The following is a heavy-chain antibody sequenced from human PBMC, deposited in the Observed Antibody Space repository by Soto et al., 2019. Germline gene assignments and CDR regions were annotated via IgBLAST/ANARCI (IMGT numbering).Heavy chain of an antibody. CDR2: ISSSSSTI. CDR1: GFTFSSYS. D-gene: IGHD2-8*01. J-gene: IGHJ4*02. Sequence: GGSLRLSCAASGFTFSSYSMNWVRQAPGKWLEWVSYISSSSSTIYYADSVKGRFTISRDNAKNSLYLQMNSLRDEDTAVYYCAGELKYGFDYWGQGXLVTVYS. CDR3: AGELKYGFDY. V-gene: IGHV3-48*02.